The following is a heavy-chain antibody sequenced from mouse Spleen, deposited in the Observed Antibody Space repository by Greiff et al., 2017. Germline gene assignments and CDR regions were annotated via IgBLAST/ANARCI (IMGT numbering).Heavy chain of an antibody. CDR1: GFSLTGYG. CDR2: IWGDGST. J-gene: IGHJ3*01. D-gene: IGHD2-14*01. Sequence: VQLQESGPGLVAPSQSLSITCTVSGFSLTGYGVNWVRQPPGKGLEWLGMIWGDGSTDYNSALKSRLSISKDNSKSQVFLKMNSLQTDDTARYYCARDQGYDAAWFAYWGQGTLVTVSA. V-gene: IGHV2-6-7*01. CDR3: ARDQGYDAAWFAY.